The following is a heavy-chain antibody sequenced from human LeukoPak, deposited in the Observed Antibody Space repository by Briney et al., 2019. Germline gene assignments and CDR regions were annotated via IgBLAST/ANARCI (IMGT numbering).Heavy chain of an antibody. CDR2: ISGSGGST. J-gene: IGHJ3*02. D-gene: IGHD2-15*01. CDR1: GFTFSSYA. CDR3: ARASRIPFGGGGGSCYSGNAFVI. Sequence: PGGSLRLSCAASGFTFSSYAMSWVRQAPGKGLEWVSAISGSGGSTYYADSVKGRFTISRDNSKNTLYLQMNSLRAEDTAVYYCARASRIPFGGGGGSCYSGNAFVIWGQGTMVTVSS. V-gene: IGHV3-23*01.